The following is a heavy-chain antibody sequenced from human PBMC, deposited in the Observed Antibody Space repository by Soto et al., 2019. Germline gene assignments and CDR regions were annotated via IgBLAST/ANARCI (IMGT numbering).Heavy chain of an antibody. CDR2: IDPSDSYT. J-gene: IGHJ6*02. CDR3: ARVPDSSLGTMDV. Sequence: PGESLKISCKGSGYSFSSYWISWVRQMPGKGLEWMGRIDPSDSYTNYSPSFQGQVTISADKSTNTAYLEWSSLKASDTAMYYCARVPDSSLGTMDVWGQGTTVTVSS. D-gene: IGHD6-19*01. CDR1: GYSFSSYW. V-gene: IGHV5-10-1*04.